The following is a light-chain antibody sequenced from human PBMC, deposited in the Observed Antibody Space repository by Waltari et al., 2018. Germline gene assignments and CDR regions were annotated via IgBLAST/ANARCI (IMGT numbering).Light chain of an antibody. V-gene: IGKV3-20*01. CDR1: QSVASNY. Sequence: DIVLKQSPGTLSLSPGERATFSCRASQSVASNYLAWYQQKLGQAPRVLIYGASSRATGIPDRFSGSGSGTDFTLTISRLEPEDFAVYYCHQYGSSPQTFGQGTRVEIK. J-gene: IGKJ1*01. CDR3: HQYGSSPQT. CDR2: GAS.